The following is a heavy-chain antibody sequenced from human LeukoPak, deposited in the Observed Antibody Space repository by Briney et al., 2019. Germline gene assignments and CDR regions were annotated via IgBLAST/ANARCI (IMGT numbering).Heavy chain of an antibody. CDR3: ASVKVSIAAAGTRSYMDV. CDR1: GFTFSRYW. J-gene: IGHJ6*03. D-gene: IGHD6-13*01. CDR2: IQQDGSEK. V-gene: IGHV3-7*03. Sequence: PGGSLRLSCAASGFTFSRYWMSWVRQAPGKGLEWVANIQQDGSEKYYVDSVKGRFTISRDNAKNSLYLQMNSLRSEDTAVYYCASVKVSIAAAGTRSYMDVWGKGTTVTVSS.